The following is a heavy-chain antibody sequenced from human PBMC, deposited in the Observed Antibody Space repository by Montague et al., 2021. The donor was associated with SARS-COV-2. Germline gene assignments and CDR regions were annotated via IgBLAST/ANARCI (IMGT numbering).Heavy chain of an antibody. V-gene: IGHV3-21*01. CDR1: GFTFSSYS. J-gene: IGHJ4*02. CDR3: ARDARYDILTGYFGY. CDR2: ISISSSYI. Sequence: SLSLSCAASGFTFSSYSMNWVRQAPGKGLEWVSSISISSSYIYYSDSVKGRFTISRDSAKNSLYLQMNSLRAEDTAVYYCARDARYDILTGYFGYWGQGTLVTVSS. D-gene: IGHD3-9*01.